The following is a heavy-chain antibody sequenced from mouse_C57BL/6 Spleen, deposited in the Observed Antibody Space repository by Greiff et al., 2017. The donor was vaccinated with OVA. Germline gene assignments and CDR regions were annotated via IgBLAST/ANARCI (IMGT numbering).Heavy chain of an antibody. V-gene: IGHV1-52*01. J-gene: IGHJ4*01. CDR2: IDPSDSET. D-gene: IGHD2-10*01. CDR3: ARAFYGNSYAMDY. Sequence: QVQLKQPGAELVRPGSSVKLSCKASGYTFTSYWMHWVKQRPIQGLEWIGNIDPSDSETHYNQKFKDKATLTVDKSSSTAYMQLSSLTSEDSAVYDCARAFYGNSYAMDYWGQGTSVTVSS. CDR1: GYTFTSYW.